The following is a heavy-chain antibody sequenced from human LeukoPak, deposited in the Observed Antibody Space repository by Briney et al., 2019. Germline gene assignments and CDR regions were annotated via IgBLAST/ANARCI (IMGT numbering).Heavy chain of an antibody. V-gene: IGHV3-21*05. CDR1: GFTFSSYS. CDR2: ISSSSSYT. J-gene: IGHJ3*02. CDR3: ARNWNDVGAFDI. Sequence: GGSLRLSCAASGFTFSSYSMNWVRQAPGKGLEWVSYISSSSSYTNYADSVKGRFTISRDNAKNSLYLQMNSLRAEDTAVYYCARNWNDVGAFDIWGQGTMVTVSS. D-gene: IGHD1-1*01.